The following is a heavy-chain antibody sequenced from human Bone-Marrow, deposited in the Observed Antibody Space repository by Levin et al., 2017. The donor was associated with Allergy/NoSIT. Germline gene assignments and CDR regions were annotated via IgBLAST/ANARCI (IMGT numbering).Heavy chain of an antibody. J-gene: IGHJ4*02. V-gene: IGHV5-51*01. D-gene: IGHD3-3*01. Sequence: GGSLRLSCKVSGYNFYTFWIGWVRQKPGNGLEWMGIIYPSDSDSRYNPSFQGHVTFSVDKATSTAYLRWNSLTTSDSAMYFCARLRPDDYDYWSGYYGTSLFDYWGQGTQVTVSS. CDR3: ARLRPDDYDYWSGYYGTSLFDY. CDR1: GYNFYTFW. CDR2: IYPSDSDS.